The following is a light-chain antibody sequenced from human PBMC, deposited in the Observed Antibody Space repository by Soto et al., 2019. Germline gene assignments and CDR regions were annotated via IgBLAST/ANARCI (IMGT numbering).Light chain of an antibody. CDR1: DSDVGSYDL. CDR3: SSYAGTSRYV. CDR2: EVT. J-gene: IGLJ1*01. V-gene: IGLV2-23*02. Sequence: QSALTQPASVSASPGQSITISCTGSDSDVGSYDLVSWYQQHPGKAPKLLIYEVTKRPSGLSNRFSGSKSDNTASLTISGLQAEDEADYYCSSYAGTSRYVFGTGTKVTVL.